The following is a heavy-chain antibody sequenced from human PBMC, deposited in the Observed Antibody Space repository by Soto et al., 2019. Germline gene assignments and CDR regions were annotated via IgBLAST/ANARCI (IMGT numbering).Heavy chain of an antibody. V-gene: IGHV3-11*01. Sequence: PGGSLRLSCAASGFTFSDYYMSWIRQAPGKGLEWVSYISSSGSTIYYADSVKGRFTISRDNAKNSLYLQMNSLRAEDTAVYYCARGNVIMITFGGVFWFDPWGQGTLVTVSS. CDR1: GFTFSDYY. D-gene: IGHD3-16*01. J-gene: IGHJ5*02. CDR2: ISSSGSTI. CDR3: ARGNVIMITFGGVFWFDP.